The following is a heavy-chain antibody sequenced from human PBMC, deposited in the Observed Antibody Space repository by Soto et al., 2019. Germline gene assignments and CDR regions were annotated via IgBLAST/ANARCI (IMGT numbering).Heavy chain of an antibody. CDR2: MNPNSGNT. Sequence: QVQLVQSGAEVKKPGASVKVSCKASGYTFTSYDTNWVRQATGQGLEWMGWMNPNSGNTGYAQKFQGRVTMTRNTSISTAYMELSSLRSEDTAVYYCARGTYYYDSSGYGYFDYWGQGTLVTVSS. J-gene: IGHJ4*02. CDR3: ARGTYYYDSSGYGYFDY. V-gene: IGHV1-8*01. CDR1: GYTFTSYD. D-gene: IGHD3-22*01.